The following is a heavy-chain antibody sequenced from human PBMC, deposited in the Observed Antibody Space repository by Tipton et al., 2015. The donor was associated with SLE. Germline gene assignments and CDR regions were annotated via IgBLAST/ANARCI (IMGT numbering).Heavy chain of an antibody. V-gene: IGHV1-69*01. J-gene: IGHJ6*02. D-gene: IGHD1-1*01. CDR1: GYTFSAYN. CDR3: ARAVPTSRHYYYMDV. Sequence: QVQLVQSGAEVKNPGASVKISCKASGYTFSAYNIHWVRQAPGQGLEWLGGFIPIFGTVRYAKKFQDRVFIFTDDSTNTASMELRSLRSGDTALYYCARAVPTSRHYYYMDVWGQGTSVTVSS. CDR2: FIPIFGTV.